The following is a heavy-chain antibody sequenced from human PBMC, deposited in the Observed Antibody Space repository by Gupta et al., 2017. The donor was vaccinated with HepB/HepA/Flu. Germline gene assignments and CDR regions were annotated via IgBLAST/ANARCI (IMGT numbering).Heavy chain of an antibody. V-gene: IGHV4-39*01. J-gene: IGHJ6*03. Sequence: QLQLQESGPGLVKPSETLSLTCTVSGGSISSSSYYWGWIRPPPGKGLEWIGSIYYSGSTYYNPSLKSRVTISVDTSKNQFSLKLSSVTAADTAVYYCARLHYDFWRGGYYMDVWGKGTTVTVSS. D-gene: IGHD3-3*01. CDR1: GGSISSSSYY. CDR2: IYYSGST. CDR3: ARLHYDFWRGGYYMDV.